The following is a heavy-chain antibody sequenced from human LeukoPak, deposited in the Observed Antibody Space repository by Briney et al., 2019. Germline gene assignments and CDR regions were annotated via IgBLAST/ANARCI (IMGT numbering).Heavy chain of an antibody. J-gene: IGHJ5*02. CDR3: ARGKSSSWYFGANWFDP. Sequence: NASETLSLTCAVYGGSFSGYYWSWIRQPPGKGLEWIGEINHSGSTNYNPSLKSRVTISVDTSKNQFSLKLSSVTAADTAVYHCARGKSSSWYFGANWFDPWGQGTLVTVSS. D-gene: IGHD6-13*01. V-gene: IGHV4-34*01. CDR2: INHSGST. CDR1: GGSFSGYY.